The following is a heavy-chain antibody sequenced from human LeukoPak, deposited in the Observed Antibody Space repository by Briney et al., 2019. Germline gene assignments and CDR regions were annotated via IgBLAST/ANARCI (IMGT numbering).Heavy chain of an antibody. CDR2: ISSSSSTI. J-gene: IGHJ5*02. D-gene: IGHD5-18*01. Sequence: PGGSLRLSCAASGFIFSSYSMNWVRQAPGKGLEWVSYISSSSSTINYADSVKGRFTISRDNAKNSLYLQMNSLRAEDTAVYYCARESGYSFTYPWGQGTLVAVSS. CDR3: ARESGYSFTYP. V-gene: IGHV3-48*04. CDR1: GFIFSSYS.